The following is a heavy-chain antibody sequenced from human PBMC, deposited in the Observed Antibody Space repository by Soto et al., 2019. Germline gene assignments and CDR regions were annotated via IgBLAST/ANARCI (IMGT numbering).Heavy chain of an antibody. CDR3: ARDHRYYDFWSGYSNWFDP. Sequence: QVQLQESGPGLVKPSGTLSLTCAVSGGSISSSNWWSWVRQPPGKGLEWIGEIYHSGSTNYNPSLQSRVTISVDKSKNQFSLKLSSVTAADTAVYYCARDHRYYDFWSGYSNWFDPWGQGTLVTVSS. CDR1: GGSISSSNW. J-gene: IGHJ5*02. V-gene: IGHV4-4*02. D-gene: IGHD3-3*01. CDR2: IYHSGST.